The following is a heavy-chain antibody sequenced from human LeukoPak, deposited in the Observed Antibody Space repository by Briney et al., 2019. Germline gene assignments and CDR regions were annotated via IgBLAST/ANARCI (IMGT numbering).Heavy chain of an antibody. CDR2: IKQDGSEK. J-gene: IGHJ4*02. Sequence: PGGSLRLSCAASGFTFSSYWMSWVRQAPGKGLEWVANIKQDGSEKYYVDSVKGRFTISRDNAKNSLYLQMNSLRAEDTAVYYCAKDWPYSSSWSLGYWGQGTLVTVSS. D-gene: IGHD6-13*01. CDR3: AKDWPYSSSWSLGY. V-gene: IGHV3-7*01. CDR1: GFTFSSYW.